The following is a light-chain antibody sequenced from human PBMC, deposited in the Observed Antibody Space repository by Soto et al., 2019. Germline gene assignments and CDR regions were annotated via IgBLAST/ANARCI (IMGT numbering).Light chain of an antibody. V-gene: IGKV3-20*01. CDR1: QSVSSSY. J-gene: IGKJ5*01. Sequence: EIVLTQSPGTLSLSPGEAATLSCRASQSVSSSYIAWYQQRPGQTPSLVIYGASTRATGIPDRFSGSGSGTHFTLTISSLEPGDFAVYYCQNFGGTTFTCGQGTRLEIK. CDR3: QNFGGTTFT. CDR2: GAS.